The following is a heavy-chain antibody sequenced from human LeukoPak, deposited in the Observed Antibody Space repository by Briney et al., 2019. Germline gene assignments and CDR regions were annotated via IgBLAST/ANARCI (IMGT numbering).Heavy chain of an antibody. J-gene: IGHJ4*02. CDR3: ARGGAAAGTLYNY. Sequence: GGSLRLSCAASGFTFSDYYMSWIRQAPGRGLEWVSYISSSSYIYYADSVKGRFTISRDNAKNSLYLQMNSLRAEDTAVYYCARGGAAAGTLYNYWGQGTLVTVSS. V-gene: IGHV3-11*06. CDR1: GFTFSDYY. CDR2: ISSSSYI. D-gene: IGHD6-13*01.